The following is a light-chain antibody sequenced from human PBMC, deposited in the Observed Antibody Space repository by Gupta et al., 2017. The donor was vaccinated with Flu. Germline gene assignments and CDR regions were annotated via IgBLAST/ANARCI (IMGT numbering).Light chain of an antibody. CDR2: GAS. CDR1: QSVSSN. J-gene: IGKJ1*01. CDR3: QQYNNWPRT. V-gene: IGKV3-15*01. Sequence: EIVMTPSPATLSVSAGERATLSCRASQSVSSNLAWYQQKPGQAPRLLIYGASTRASGILARFSGSGSGTEFTLTISSLQSEDFAIYYCQQYNNWPRTFGQGTKVEIK.